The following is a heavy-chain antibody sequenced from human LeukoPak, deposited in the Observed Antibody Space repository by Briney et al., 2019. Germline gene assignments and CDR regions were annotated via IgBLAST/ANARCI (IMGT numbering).Heavy chain of an antibody. D-gene: IGHD3-10*01. CDR1: GFTFSSYA. Sequence: GGSLRLSCAASGFTFSSYAMSWVRQAPGKGLEWCSAISGSGGSTYYADSVKGRFTISRDNSKNTLYLQMNSLRAEDTAVYYCARVIVGPAYYYGSGSYKDPHYSGMDVWGQGTTVTVSS. CDR2: ISGSGGST. J-gene: IGHJ6*02. V-gene: IGHV3-23*01. CDR3: ARVIVGPAYYYGSGSYKDPHYSGMDV.